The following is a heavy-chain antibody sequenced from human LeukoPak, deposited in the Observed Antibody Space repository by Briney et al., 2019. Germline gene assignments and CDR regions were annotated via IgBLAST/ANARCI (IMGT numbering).Heavy chain of an antibody. CDR1: GGSFSGYY. D-gene: IGHD3-10*01. CDR2: INHSGST. V-gene: IGHV4-34*01. Sequence: PSETLSLTCAVYGGSFSGYYWSWIRQPPGKGLEWIGEINHSGSTNYNPSPKSRVTISVDTSKNQFSLKLSSVTAADTAVYYCARHSYYYGSGSYLHYWGQGTLVTVSS. J-gene: IGHJ4*02. CDR3: ARHSYYYGSGSYLHY.